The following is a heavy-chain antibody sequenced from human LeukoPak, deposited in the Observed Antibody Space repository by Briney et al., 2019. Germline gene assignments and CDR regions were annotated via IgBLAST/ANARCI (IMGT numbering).Heavy chain of an antibody. V-gene: IGHV4-39*01. Sequence: PSETLSLTCTVSGGSISSSSYYWGWIRQPPGKGLEWIGSIYYSGSTYYNPSLKSRVTISVDTSKNQFSLKLSSVTAADTAVYYCASLNFDAFDIWGQGTMVTVSS. CDR2: IYYSGST. D-gene: IGHD5-24*01. CDR3: ASLNFDAFDI. CDR1: GGSISSSSYY. J-gene: IGHJ3*02.